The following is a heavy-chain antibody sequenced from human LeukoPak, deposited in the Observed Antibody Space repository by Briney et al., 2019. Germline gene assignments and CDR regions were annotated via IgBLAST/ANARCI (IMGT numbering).Heavy chain of an antibody. CDR3: AREWTTWGAFDI. Sequence: SETLSLTCTVSGGCISSRTYYWGWIRQPPGKGLEWIGSIYYTGSTFYNPSLKSRVTISVDTSKNQFSMKLSSVTAADAAVYFCAREWTTWGAFDIWGQGTMVTVSS. J-gene: IGHJ3*02. V-gene: IGHV4-39*07. CDR2: IYYTGST. D-gene: IGHD2/OR15-2a*01. CDR1: GGCISSRTYY.